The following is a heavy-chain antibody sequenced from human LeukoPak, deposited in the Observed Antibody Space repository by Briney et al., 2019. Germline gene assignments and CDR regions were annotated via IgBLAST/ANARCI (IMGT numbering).Heavy chain of an antibody. Sequence: PGRSLRLSCAASGFTFSSYGMHWVRQAPGKGLEWVAVISYDGSNEYYADSVKGRFTISRDNSKNTLYLQMSSLRAEDTAVYYCAKDPYSGSFEYFQHWGQGTLVTVSS. CDR3: AKDPYSGSFEYFQH. CDR2: ISYDGSNE. J-gene: IGHJ1*01. CDR1: GFTFSSYG. V-gene: IGHV3-30*18. D-gene: IGHD1-26*01.